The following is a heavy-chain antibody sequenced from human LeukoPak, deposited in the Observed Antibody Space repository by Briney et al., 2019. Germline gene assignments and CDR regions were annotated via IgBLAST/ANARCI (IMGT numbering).Heavy chain of an antibody. J-gene: IGHJ5*02. V-gene: IGHV3-30-3*02. CDR1: GSTFSSYA. CDR3: AKSMFRAISPLFDP. CDR2: ISYDGSNK. D-gene: IGHD3-10*02. Sequence: GRSLRLSCAASGSTFSSYAMHWVRQAPGKGLEWVAVISYDGSNKYYADSVKGRFTISRDNSKNTLYLQMNSLRAEDTAVYYCAKSMFRAISPLFDPWGQGTLVTVSS.